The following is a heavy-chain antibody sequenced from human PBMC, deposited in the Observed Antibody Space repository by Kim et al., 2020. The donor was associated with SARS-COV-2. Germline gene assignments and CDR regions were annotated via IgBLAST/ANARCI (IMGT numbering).Heavy chain of an antibody. V-gene: IGHV4-31*03. CDR2: IYYSGST. CDR3: ARDQHYGSGSYYYYYYGMDV. Sequence: SETLSLTCTVSGGSISSGGYYWSWIRQHPGKGLEWIGYIYYSGSTYYNPSLKSRVTISVDTSKNQFSLKLSSVTAADTAVYYCARDQHYGSGSYYYYYYGMDVWGQGTTVTVSS. J-gene: IGHJ6*02. CDR1: GGSISSGGYY. D-gene: IGHD3-10*01.